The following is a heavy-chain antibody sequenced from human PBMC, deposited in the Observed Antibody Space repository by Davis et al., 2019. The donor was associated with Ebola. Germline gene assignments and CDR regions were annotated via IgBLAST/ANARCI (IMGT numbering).Heavy chain of an antibody. J-gene: IGHJ4*02. V-gene: IGHV4-34*01. CDR3: ARLGPSYCSGGSCYLDY. Sequence: MPSETLSLTCAVYGGSFSGYYWSWIRQPPGKGLEWIGEINHSGSTNYNPSLKSRVTISVDASKNQFSLKLSSVTAADTAVYYCARLGPSYCSGGSCYLDYWGQGTLVTVSS. CDR2: INHSGST. CDR1: GGSFSGYY. D-gene: IGHD2-15*01.